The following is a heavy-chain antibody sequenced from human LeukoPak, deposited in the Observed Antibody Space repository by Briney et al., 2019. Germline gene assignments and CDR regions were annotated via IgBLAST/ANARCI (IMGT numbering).Heavy chain of an antibody. D-gene: IGHD5-12*01. CDR3: AKGYVSHYYYGMDV. CDR2: ISGSGGST. V-gene: IGHV3-23*01. J-gene: IGHJ6*02. Sequence: GGTLRLSCAASGFTLSSYVMSWVRQAPGKGLEWVSGISGSGGSTYYADSVKGRFTISRDNSKNTLYLQMSSLRAEDTATYYCAKGYVSHYYYGMDVWGQGTTATVSS. CDR1: GFTLSSYV.